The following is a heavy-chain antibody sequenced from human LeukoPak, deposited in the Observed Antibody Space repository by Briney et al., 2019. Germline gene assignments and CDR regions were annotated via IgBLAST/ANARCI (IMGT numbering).Heavy chain of an antibody. V-gene: IGHV3-23*01. CDR3: AGVEDYYDSSGYPN. CDR2: ISGSGGST. CDR1: GFTFSSYA. J-gene: IGHJ4*02. Sequence: PGGSLRLSCAASGFTFSSYAMSWVRQAPGKGLEWVSAISGSGGSTYYADSVKGRFTISRDNAKNSLYLQMNSLRAEDTAVYYCAGVEDYYDSSGYPNWGQGTLVTVSS. D-gene: IGHD3-22*01.